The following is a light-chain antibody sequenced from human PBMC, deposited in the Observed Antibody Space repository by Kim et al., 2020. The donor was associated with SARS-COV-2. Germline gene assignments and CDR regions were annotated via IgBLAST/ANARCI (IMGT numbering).Light chain of an antibody. Sequence: NFMLTQPHSVSESPGKTVTISCTRSSGSIAGYNVQWYQQRPGSSPRNLIYDYKQRASGVPDRFSGSFDSASNSASLTISGLKTEDEADYYCQSYDNSNPWVFGGGTQLTVL. CDR2: DYK. CDR1: SGSIAGYN. V-gene: IGLV6-57*01. J-gene: IGLJ3*02. CDR3: QSYDNSNPWV.